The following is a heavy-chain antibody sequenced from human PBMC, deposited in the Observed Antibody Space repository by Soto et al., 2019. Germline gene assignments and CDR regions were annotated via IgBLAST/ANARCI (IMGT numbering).Heavy chain of an antibody. CDR1: GGSINSAGHS. V-gene: IGHV4-30-2*06. D-gene: IGHD3-10*01. CDR3: ARGGYYYGSGSRDYYYYYGMDV. CDR2: SYHSGSS. J-gene: IGHJ6*02. Sequence: SETLSLTCTVSGGSINSAGHSWGWVRQSPGKGLEWIGYSYHSGSSYYNPSLQSRVTISVDRSKAQFYLTLTSVTAADTAVYYCARGGYYYGSGSRDYYYYYGMDVWGQGTTVTV.